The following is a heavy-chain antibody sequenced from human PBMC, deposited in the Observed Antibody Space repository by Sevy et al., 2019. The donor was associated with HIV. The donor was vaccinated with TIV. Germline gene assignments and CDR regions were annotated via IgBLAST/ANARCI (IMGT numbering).Heavy chain of an antibody. CDR1: AFTFSKAW. CDR2: IKSKTDGGTT. V-gene: IGHV3-15*01. CDR3: TTEADYGDYAFDY. D-gene: IGHD4-17*01. J-gene: IGHJ4*02. Sequence: GGSLRLSCGASAFTFSKAWMSWVRQAPGKGLEWVGRIKSKTDGGTTDYAAPVKGRFTISRDDSKNPLYLQMNSLKTEDTAVYYCTTEADYGDYAFDYWGQGTLVTVSS.